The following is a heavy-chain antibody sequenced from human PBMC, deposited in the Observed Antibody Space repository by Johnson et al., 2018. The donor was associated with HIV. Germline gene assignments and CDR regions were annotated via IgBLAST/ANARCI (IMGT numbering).Heavy chain of an antibody. Sequence: VQLVESGGGVVQPGRSLSLSCVGSGFNFSHYALHWVRQAPGKGLEWVAVISYDGSNKYYADSVKGRFTISRDNSKNTLYLQMNSLRAEDTAVYYCARIGLPYYYGSGSYSHDAFDIWGQGTMVSVSS. J-gene: IGHJ3*02. V-gene: IGHV3-30-3*01. CDR1: GFNFSHYA. D-gene: IGHD3-10*01. CDR2: ISYDGSNK. CDR3: ARIGLPYYYGSGSYSHDAFDI.